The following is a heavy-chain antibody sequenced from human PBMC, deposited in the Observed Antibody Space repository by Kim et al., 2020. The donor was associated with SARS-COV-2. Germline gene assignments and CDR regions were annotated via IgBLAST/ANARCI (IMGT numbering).Heavy chain of an antibody. CDR1: GYTLTGNV. CDR3: AKGVCSRVSAGYCDP. V-gene: IGHV3-23*01. CDR2: ISVCGHNR. J-gene: IGHJ5*02. Sequence: GGSLRLSCTVSGYTLTGNVMSWVRQAPGKGLEWLVRISVCGHNRHYADSVYGRFTISRDTSKNTLYLEMRVFTTDDTGLYYCAKGVCSRVSAGYCDP. D-gene: IGHD1-26*01.